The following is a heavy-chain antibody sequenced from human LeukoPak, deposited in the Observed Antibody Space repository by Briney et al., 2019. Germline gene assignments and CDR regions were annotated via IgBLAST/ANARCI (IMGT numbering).Heavy chain of an antibody. J-gene: IGHJ5*02. D-gene: IGHD6-19*01. Sequence: GGSLRLSCAASGFTFSVYYMSWIRQAPGKGLEWVSYISSSSSYTNYADSVKGRFTISRDNAKNSLYLQMNSLRAEDTAVYYCARVGRQWLAQQNWFDPWGQGTLVTVSS. CDR1: GFTFSVYY. CDR2: ISSSSSYT. V-gene: IGHV3-11*06. CDR3: ARVGRQWLAQQNWFDP.